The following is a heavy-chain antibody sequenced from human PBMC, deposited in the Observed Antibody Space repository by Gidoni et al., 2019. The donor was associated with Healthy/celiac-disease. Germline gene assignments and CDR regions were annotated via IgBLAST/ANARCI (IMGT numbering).Heavy chain of an antibody. Sequence: EVQLVESGGGLIQPGGSLRLSCAASGFTVSSNYMSWVRQAPGKGLEGVSVIYSGGSTYHGDSVKGRFTISRDNSKNTLYLQMNSLRAEDTAVYYCARDYSGSYHFDYWGQGTLVTVSS. CDR3: ARDYSGSYHFDY. CDR1: GFTVSSNY. D-gene: IGHD1-26*01. CDR2: IYSGGST. V-gene: IGHV3-53*01. J-gene: IGHJ4*02.